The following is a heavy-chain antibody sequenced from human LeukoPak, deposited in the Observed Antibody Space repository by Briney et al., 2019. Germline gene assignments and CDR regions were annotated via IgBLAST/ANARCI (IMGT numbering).Heavy chain of an antibody. CDR3: ARVSPYDILTGYYPY. J-gene: IGHJ4*02. V-gene: IGHV1-69*01. CDR1: GGTFSSYA. CDR2: IIPIFGTA. D-gene: IGHD3-9*01. Sequence: SVKVSCKASGGTFSSYAISWVRQAPGQGLEWMGGIIPIFGTANYAQKFQGRVTITADESTSTAYMELSSLRSEDTAVYCCARVSPYDILTGYYPYWGQGTLVTVSS.